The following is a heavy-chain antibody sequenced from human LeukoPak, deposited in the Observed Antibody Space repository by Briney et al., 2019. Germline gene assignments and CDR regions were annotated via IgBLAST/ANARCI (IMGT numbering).Heavy chain of an antibody. CDR3: ARDWHERVGALVY. Sequence: PGGSLRLSCAASGFTFSNHAMTWVRQAPGKGLEWVSYISSSSSTIYYADSVKGRFTISRDNAKNSLYLQMNSLRAEDTAVYYCARDWHERVGALVYWGQGTLVTVSS. D-gene: IGHD1-26*01. J-gene: IGHJ4*02. V-gene: IGHV3-48*04. CDR2: ISSSSSTI. CDR1: GFTFSNHA.